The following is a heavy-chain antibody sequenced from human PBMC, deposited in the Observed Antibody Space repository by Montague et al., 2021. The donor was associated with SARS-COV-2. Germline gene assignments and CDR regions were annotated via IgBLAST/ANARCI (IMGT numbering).Heavy chain of an antibody. CDR3: ARVGGFYDYCSGYSSSAGFFDP. V-gene: IGHV4-59*02. CDR2: IYYSGST. CDR1: GGSVSSYY. Sequence: SETLSLTCTASGGSVSSYYWSWIRQSPGKGLQWLGYIYYSGSTDYNPSLKSRVTMSVDTSKNQLSLRLDSVTTADTAVYFCARVGGFYDYCSGYSSSAGFFDPWGQGILVTVSS. D-gene: IGHD3-3*01. J-gene: IGHJ5*02.